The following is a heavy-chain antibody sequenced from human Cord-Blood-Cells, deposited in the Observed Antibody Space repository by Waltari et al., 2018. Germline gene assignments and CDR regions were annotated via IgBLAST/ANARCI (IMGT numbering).Heavy chain of an antibody. Sequence: QVQLVQSGAEVKKPGSSVKVSCKASGGTFSSYAISWVRTSPGQGLEWMGGIIPIFGTANYAQKFQGRVTITADESTSTAYMELSSLRSEDTAVYYCARLYCSSTSCYDAFDIWGQGTMVTVSS. CDR1: GGTFSSYA. CDR2: IIPIFGTA. D-gene: IGHD2-2*01. CDR3: ARLYCSSTSCYDAFDI. V-gene: IGHV1-69*01. J-gene: IGHJ3*02.